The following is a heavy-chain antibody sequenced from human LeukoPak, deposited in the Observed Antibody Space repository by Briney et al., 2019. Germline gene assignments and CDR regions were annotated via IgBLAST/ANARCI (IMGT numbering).Heavy chain of an antibody. V-gene: IGHV3-53*01. Sequence: GGSLRLSCKVSGFTVSSNYMSWVRQARGKGLEWVSIIHSVGDTFYADSVKGRFTISRDNSNNMVYLQMNSLTVEDTAVYYCARQGTGLDYWGQGTLVTVSS. CDR3: ARQGTGLDY. J-gene: IGHJ4*02. CDR1: GFTVSSNY. CDR2: IHSVGDT. D-gene: IGHD1-1*01.